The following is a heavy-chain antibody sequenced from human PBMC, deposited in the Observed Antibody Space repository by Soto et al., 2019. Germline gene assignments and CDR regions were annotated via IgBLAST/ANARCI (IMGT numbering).Heavy chain of an antibody. Sequence: EVQLVESGGGLVQPGRSLRLACAASGFTFDQYTMHWVRQAPGKGLEWVSSITWHSGTIGYADSVKGRFTISRDNAKNSLYRQMNSLRGEDTALYYCAKEMITFGDFNYYYMDVWGNGTTVTVSS. V-gene: IGHV3-9*01. CDR1: GFTFDQYT. CDR3: AKEMITFGDFNYYYMDV. J-gene: IGHJ6*03. D-gene: IGHD3-16*01. CDR2: ITWHSGTI.